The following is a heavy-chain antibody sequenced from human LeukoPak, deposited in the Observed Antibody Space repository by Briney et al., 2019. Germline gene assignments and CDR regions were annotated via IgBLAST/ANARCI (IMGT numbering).Heavy chain of an antibody. V-gene: IGHV1-46*01. J-gene: IGHJ5*02. Sequence: GASVKVSCKASGYTFTSYYMHWVRQAPGQGLEWMGIINPSGGSTSYAQKFQGRVTMTRDMSTSTVYMELSSLRSEDTAVYYCARADYTAMPVGEFDPWGQGTLVTVSS. D-gene: IGHD5-18*01. CDR1: GYTFTSYY. CDR2: INPSGGST. CDR3: ARADYTAMPVGEFDP.